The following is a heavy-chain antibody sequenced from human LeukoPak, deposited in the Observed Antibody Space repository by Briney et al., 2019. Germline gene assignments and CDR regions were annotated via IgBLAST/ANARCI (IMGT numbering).Heavy chain of an antibody. CDR1: GYTFTGYY. Sequence: GASVKVSCKASGYTFTGYYMHWVRQAPGQGLEWMGWINPNSGGTNYAQKFQGRVTMTRDTSISTAYMELSRLRSDDTAVYYCARGMVRGVIGQNWFDPWGQGTLVTVSS. V-gene: IGHV1-2*02. J-gene: IGHJ5*02. CDR2: INPNSGGT. CDR3: ARGMVRGVIGQNWFDP. D-gene: IGHD3-10*01.